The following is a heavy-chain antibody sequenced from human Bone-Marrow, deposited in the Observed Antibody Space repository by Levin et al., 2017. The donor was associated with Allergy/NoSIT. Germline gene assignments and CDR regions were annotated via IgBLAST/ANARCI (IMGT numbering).Heavy chain of an antibody. V-gene: IGHV4-34*01. CDR3: ARVPIVRMIRGVEGIDS. D-gene: IGHD3-10*01. J-gene: IGHJ4*02. CDR2: ITDSGST. Sequence: SETLSLTCAVSGGSFSDHSWIWIRQPPGKGLDWIGEITDSGSTNYNPSLESRVTISVDKSKNQLSLNLNSVTAADTAVYYCARVPIVRMIRGVEGIDSWGQGTLVTVSS. CDR1: GGSFSDHS.